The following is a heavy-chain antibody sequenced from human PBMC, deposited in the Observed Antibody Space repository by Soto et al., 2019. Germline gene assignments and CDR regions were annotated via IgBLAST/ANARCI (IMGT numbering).Heavy chain of an antibody. Sequence: QVQLQESGPGLVKPSQTLSLTCSVSGGSINSDEYYWSWIRQPPGEGLEWIGHIYYTGSTSYNPSLNNRIVILVDTSKNQFSLEMYSVSAADTPVYYCARDRSNSPDLFDSWGQGTLVTVSS. CDR2: IYYTGST. V-gene: IGHV4-30-4*01. J-gene: IGHJ4*02. CDR1: GGSINSDEYY. CDR3: ARDRSNSPDLFDS.